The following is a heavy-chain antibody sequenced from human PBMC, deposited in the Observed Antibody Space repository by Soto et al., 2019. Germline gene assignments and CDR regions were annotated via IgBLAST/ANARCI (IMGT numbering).Heavy chain of an antibody. D-gene: IGHD1-26*01. CDR3: AKLAVRGTYFGHDY. J-gene: IGHJ4*02. CDR2: ISNNGAKT. V-gene: IGHV3-23*01. CDR1: GYTFDNYA. Sequence: GSLGLSCAVSGYTFDNYALYWVRQAPGKGLEWVSAISNNGAKTYYADSVKGRFTISRDNSKNMLYVQMNSLRAEDTAVYYCAKLAVRGTYFGHDYWGQGTLVTVSS.